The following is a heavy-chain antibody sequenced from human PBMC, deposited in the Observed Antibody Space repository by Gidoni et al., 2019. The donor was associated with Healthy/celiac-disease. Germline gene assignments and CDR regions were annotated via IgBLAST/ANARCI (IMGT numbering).Heavy chain of an antibody. CDR2: MKSKTDGGTT. CDR3: TTDPYSSSSLDY. V-gene: IGHV3-15*07. CDR1: SVSNAW. J-gene: IGHJ4*02. D-gene: IGHD6-6*01. Sequence: SVSNAWMNWVRQAPGKGLEWVGRMKSKTDGGTTDYAAPVNVRFTISRDDSTNTLYLQMNSLKTEDTAVYYCTTDPYSSSSLDYCGQGTLVTVSS.